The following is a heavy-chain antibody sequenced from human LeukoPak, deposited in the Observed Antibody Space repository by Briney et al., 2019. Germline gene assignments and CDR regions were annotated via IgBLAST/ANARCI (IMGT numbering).Heavy chain of an antibody. V-gene: IGHV1-18*01. D-gene: IGHD1-1*01. Sequence: ASVKVSCKASGYSFSDYGITWVRQAPGQGLEWMGWINAYNGHTNYVQNFQGRVTMSTDTSTSTAYMELRSLRSDDTAVYYCARVWRTSPYHFEYWGQGTLVTVSS. CDR1: GYSFSDYG. CDR3: ARVWRTSPYHFEY. J-gene: IGHJ4*02. CDR2: INAYNGHT.